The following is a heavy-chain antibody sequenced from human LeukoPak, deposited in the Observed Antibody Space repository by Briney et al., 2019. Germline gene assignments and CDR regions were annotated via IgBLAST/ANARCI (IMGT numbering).Heavy chain of an antibody. CDR1: GGSISSGGYY. CDR3: ARDTL. Sequence: SQTLSLTCTVSGGSISSGGYYCTWIRQHPGKGLEWIGYIYYSGSTYYKPSLKSRVTISEDTSKNQFSLKLSSVTAADTAVYYCARDTLWGQGTLVTVSS. CDR2: IYYSGST. J-gene: IGHJ4*02. V-gene: IGHV4-31*03.